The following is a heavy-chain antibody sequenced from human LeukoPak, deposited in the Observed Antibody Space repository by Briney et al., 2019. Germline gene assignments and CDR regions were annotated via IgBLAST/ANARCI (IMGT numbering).Heavy chain of an antibody. Sequence: ASVKVSCKASGYTFTSYGFSWVRQAPGQGLEWMGWTSAYNGNTNYAQKLQDRVTMTTDTFTSTAYMGLRSLRSDDTAVYYCARDGDMATHECWYFDLWGRGTLVTVSS. V-gene: IGHV1-18*01. CDR2: TSAYNGNT. CDR3: ARDGDMATHECWYFDL. D-gene: IGHD5-24*01. CDR1: GYTFTSYG. J-gene: IGHJ2*01.